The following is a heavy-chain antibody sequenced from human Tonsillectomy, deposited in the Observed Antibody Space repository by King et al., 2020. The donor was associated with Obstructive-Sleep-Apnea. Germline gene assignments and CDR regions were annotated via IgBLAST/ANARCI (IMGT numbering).Heavy chain of an antibody. CDR1: GFTVSSNY. Sequence: VQLVESGGGLVQPGGSLRLSCAASGFTVSSNYVSGVRQAPGEGLGGVSCFYSGGGNFYADSVKGRFTISRDNSKKTLYLQMDSLGAEDTAVYYCARDVQIAARGNWGQGTLVTVSS. CDR3: ARDVQIAARGN. D-gene: IGHD6-6*01. CDR2: FYSGGGN. V-gene: IGHV3-66*01. J-gene: IGHJ4*02.